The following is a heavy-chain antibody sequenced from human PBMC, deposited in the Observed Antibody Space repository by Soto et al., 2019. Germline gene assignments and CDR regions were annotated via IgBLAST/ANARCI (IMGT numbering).Heavy chain of an antibody. D-gene: IGHD3-22*01. CDR3: AKKGDPRGYPSYYYGLDV. V-gene: IGHV4-34*01. CDR1: GGSFSGYY. Sequence: QVQLQQWGAGLLKPSETLSLTCAVYGGSFSGYYWTWIRQPPGKGLEWMGEVNHDGDTKYNPTLKSRVTISVATSRTQFSLRLSSVTAADTAEYYCAKKGDPRGYPSYYYGLDVWGLGTTVTVSS. CDR2: VNHDGDT. J-gene: IGHJ6*02.